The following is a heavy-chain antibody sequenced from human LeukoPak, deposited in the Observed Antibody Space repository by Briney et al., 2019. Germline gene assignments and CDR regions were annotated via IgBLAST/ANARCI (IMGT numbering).Heavy chain of an antibody. J-gene: IGHJ6*02. CDR3: ARDGIAAAGTGSYYYGMDV. CDR2: INHSGST. Sequence: SETLSLTCAVYGGSFSGYYWSRIRQPPGKGLEWIGEINHSGSTNYNPSLKSRVTISVDTSKNQFSLKLSSVTAADTAVYYCARDGIAAAGTGSYYYGMDVWGQGTTVTVSS. D-gene: IGHD6-13*01. CDR1: GGSFSGYY. V-gene: IGHV4-34*01.